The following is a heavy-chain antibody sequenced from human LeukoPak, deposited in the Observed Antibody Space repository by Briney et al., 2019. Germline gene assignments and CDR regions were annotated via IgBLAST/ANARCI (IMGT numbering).Heavy chain of an antibody. CDR1: GYTFTSYY. D-gene: IGHD3-3*01. J-gene: IGHJ6*02. CDR3: ARRITIFGVADFSMDV. V-gene: IGHV1-46*01. CDR2: INPSGGST. Sequence: ASVKASCKASGYTFTSYYMHWVRQAPGQGLEWMGIINPSGGSTSYAQKFQGRVTMTRDTSTSTVYMELSSLRSEDTAVYYCARRITIFGVADFSMDVWGQGTTVTVSS.